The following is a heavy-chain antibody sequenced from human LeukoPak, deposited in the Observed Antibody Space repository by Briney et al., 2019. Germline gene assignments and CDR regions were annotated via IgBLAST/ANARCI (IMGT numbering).Heavy chain of an antibody. Sequence: PGRSLRLSCAASGFTFDDYAMHWVRQAPGKGLEWVSGISWNSGSIGYADSVKGRFTISRDNAKNSLYLQMNSLRAEDTALYYCARLAPYYGTGIIWGQGTVVTVSS. D-gene: IGHD3-10*01. V-gene: IGHV3-9*01. CDR1: GFTFDDYA. CDR2: ISWNSGSI. J-gene: IGHJ3*02. CDR3: ARLAPYYGTGII.